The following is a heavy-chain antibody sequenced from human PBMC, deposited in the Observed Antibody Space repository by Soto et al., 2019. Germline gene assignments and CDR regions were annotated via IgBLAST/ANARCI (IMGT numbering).Heavy chain of an antibody. CDR3: AKGGRQWLVTSDFNY. J-gene: IGHJ4*02. D-gene: IGHD6-19*01. CDR1: GDSVSSNSAA. V-gene: IGHV6-1*01. Sequence: PSQTLSLTCAISGDSVSSNSAAWSWIRQSPSRGLEWLGRTYYRSKWYNDYAVSVKSRITINPDTSKNQFSLQLHSVTSLRAEDTAVYYCAKGGRQWLVTSDFNYWGQGALVTVSS. CDR2: TYYRSKWYN.